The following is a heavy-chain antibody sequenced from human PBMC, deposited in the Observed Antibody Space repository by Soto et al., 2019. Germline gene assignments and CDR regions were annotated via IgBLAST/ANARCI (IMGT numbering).Heavy chain of an antibody. Sequence: PGGSLRLSCAASGFIFSSYTMNWVRQAPGKGLEWVSSISASSTYIYYADSLKGRFTISRDNAYNSLYLQMNSLRAEDTAVYYCTGRWLLDTWDYWGQGTLVTVSS. J-gene: IGHJ4*02. V-gene: IGHV3-21*01. CDR2: ISASSTYI. D-gene: IGHD5-12*01. CDR1: GFIFSSYT. CDR3: TGRWLLDTWDY.